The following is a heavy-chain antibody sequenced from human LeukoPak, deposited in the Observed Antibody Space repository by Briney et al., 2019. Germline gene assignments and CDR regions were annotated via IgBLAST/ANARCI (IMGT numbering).Heavy chain of an antibody. V-gene: IGHV1-18*01. Sequence: ASVKVSCKASGYTFTSYGISWARQAPGQGLEWMGWISAYNGNTNYAQKLQGRVTMTTDTSTSTAYMELRSLRSDDTAVYYCAIIAAARTFDYWGQGTLVTVSS. J-gene: IGHJ4*02. CDR2: ISAYNGNT. D-gene: IGHD6-13*01. CDR3: AIIAAARTFDY. CDR1: GYTFTSYG.